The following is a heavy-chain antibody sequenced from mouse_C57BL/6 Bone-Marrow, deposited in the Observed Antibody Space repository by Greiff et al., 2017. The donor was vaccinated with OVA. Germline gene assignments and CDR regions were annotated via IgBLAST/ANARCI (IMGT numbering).Heavy chain of an antibody. CDR3: ARRGHYGSSYGYFDV. CDR2: IYPGSGST. CDR1: GYTFTSYW. J-gene: IGHJ1*03. V-gene: IGHV1-55*01. Sequence: QVQLKQSGAELVKPGASVKMSCKASGYTFTSYWITWVKQRPGQGLEWIGDIYPGSGSTNYNEKFKSKATLTVDTSSSTAYMQLSSLTSEDSAVYYGARRGHYGSSYGYFDVWGTGTTVTVSS. D-gene: IGHD1-1*01.